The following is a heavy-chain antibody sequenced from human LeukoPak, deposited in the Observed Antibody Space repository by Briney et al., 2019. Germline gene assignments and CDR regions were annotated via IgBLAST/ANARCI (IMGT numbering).Heavy chain of an antibody. CDR1: GFTFSYYE. D-gene: IGHD2-2*01. V-gene: IGHV3-21*01. Sequence: PGGSLRLSCAASGFTFSYYEMNWVRQAPGKGLEWVSSISGRSNYIFYADSVKGRFTISRDSAENSLYLLLNSLRVEDTAVYYCARGSTLGSCTSSSCHNWFDPWGQGTLVTVSS. CDR3: ARGSTLGSCTSSSCHNWFDP. CDR2: ISGRSNYI. J-gene: IGHJ5*02.